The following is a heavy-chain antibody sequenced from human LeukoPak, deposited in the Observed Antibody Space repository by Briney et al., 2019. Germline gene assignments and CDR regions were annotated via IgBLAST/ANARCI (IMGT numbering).Heavy chain of an antibody. Sequence: GGSLRLSCAASGFTFSSYGMHWVRQAPGKGLEWVAFIRYDGSNNYYADSVKGRFTISRDNSKNTVHLQMNSLRTEDTAVYYCARDWTEIWFGEFSWFDPWGQGTLVTVSS. D-gene: IGHD3-10*01. CDR1: GFTFSSYG. J-gene: IGHJ5*02. CDR3: ARDWTEIWFGEFSWFDP. V-gene: IGHV3-30*02. CDR2: IRYDGSNN.